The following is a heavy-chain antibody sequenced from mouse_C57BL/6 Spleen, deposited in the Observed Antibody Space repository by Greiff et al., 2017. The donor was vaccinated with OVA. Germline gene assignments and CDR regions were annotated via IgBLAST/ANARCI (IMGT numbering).Heavy chain of an antibody. CDR1: GYSFTDYN. CDR3: AREGRDDEEVYYYAMDY. V-gene: IGHV1-39*01. J-gene: IGHJ4*01. Sequence: EVQRVESGPELVKPGASVKISCKASGYSFTDYNMNWVKQSNGKSLEWIGVINPNYGTTSYNQKFKGKATLTVDQSSSTAYMQLNSLTSEDSAVYYCAREGRDDEEVYYYAMDYWGQGTSVTVSS. D-gene: IGHD2-14*01. CDR2: INPNYGTT.